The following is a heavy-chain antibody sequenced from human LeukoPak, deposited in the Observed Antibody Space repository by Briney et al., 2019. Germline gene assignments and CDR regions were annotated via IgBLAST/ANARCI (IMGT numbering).Heavy chain of an antibody. D-gene: IGHD3-10*01. Sequence: PSETLPLTCTVSGGSISSYYWSWIRQPPGKGLEWIGYIYYSGSTNYNPSLKSRVTISVDTSKNQFSLQLSSVTAADTAVYYCARDLGYHGSGSSSWFEPWGQGTLVTVSS. CDR2: IYYSGST. CDR3: ARDLGYHGSGSSSWFEP. V-gene: IGHV4-59*01. CDR1: GGSISSYY. J-gene: IGHJ5*02.